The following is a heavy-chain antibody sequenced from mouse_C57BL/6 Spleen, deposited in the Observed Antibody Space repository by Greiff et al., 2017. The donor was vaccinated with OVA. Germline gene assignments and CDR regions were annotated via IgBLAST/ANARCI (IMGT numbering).Heavy chain of an antibody. CDR3: ARGEYSSNYLYWFAY. CDR2: INPSNGGT. D-gene: IGHD2-5*01. Sequence: QVQLKQPGTDLVKPGASVKLSCTASGYTFTSYWMHWVQQRPGQGLEWIGNINPSNGGTNYNEKFKSKATLTVAKTSSTDYMQLSSLTSEDSAVYYCARGEYSSNYLYWFAYWGQGTLVTVSA. V-gene: IGHV1-53*01. J-gene: IGHJ3*01. CDR1: GYTFTSYW.